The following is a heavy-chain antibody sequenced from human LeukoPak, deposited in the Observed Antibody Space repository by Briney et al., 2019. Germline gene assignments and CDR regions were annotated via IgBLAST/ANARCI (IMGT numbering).Heavy chain of an antibody. CDR2: ICGDGGST. D-gene: IGHD6-13*01. CDR3: AKDKAAAAGSPDY. Sequence: GGSLRLSCAASGFTFGGYAMHWVWQAPGEGLQWVSLICGDGGSTYYADSVKGRFTISRDNSKNSLYLQMNSLRTEDTALYYCAKDKAAAAGSPDYWGQGTLVTVSS. J-gene: IGHJ4*02. CDR1: GFTFGGYA. V-gene: IGHV3-43*02.